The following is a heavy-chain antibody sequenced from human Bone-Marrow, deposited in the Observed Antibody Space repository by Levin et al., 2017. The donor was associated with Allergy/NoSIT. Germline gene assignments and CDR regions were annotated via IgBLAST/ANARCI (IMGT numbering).Heavy chain of an antibody. Sequence: TGESLKISCQGSGYRFTTFWIGWVRQMPGKGLEWMGIIFPGDSKTTYSPSFQGQVTFSVDRSTNTAYLQWSSLKASDSAMYYCVRLDGYTQPSHYYYGLDVWGQGTAVTVSS. CDR3: VRLDGYTQPSHYYYGLDV. D-gene: IGHD5-18*01. V-gene: IGHV5-51*01. J-gene: IGHJ6*02. CDR2: IFPGDSKT. CDR1: GYRFTTFW.